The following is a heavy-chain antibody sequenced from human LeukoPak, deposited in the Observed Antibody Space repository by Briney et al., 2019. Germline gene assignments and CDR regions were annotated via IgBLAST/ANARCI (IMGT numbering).Heavy chain of an antibody. Sequence: GASVKVSCKASGYTFTSYGISWVRQDPGQGLEWMGGIIPIFGTANYAQKFQGRVTITADKSTSTAYMELSSLRSEDTAVYYCVPYYYDSSGYYRDDAFDIWGQGTMVTVSS. CDR2: IIPIFGTA. J-gene: IGHJ3*02. V-gene: IGHV1-69*06. CDR1: GYTFTSYG. CDR3: VPYYYDSSGYYRDDAFDI. D-gene: IGHD3-22*01.